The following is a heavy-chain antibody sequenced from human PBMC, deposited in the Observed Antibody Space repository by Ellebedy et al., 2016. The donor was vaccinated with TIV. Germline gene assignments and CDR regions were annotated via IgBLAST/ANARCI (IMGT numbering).Heavy chain of an antibody. D-gene: IGHD5-24*01. CDR2: ISGSGGST. CDR1: GFTFSSYA. CDR3: AKGRRDGYNYKDY. V-gene: IGHV3-23*01. Sequence: GESLKISXAASGFTFSSYAMSWVRQAPGKGLEWVSAISGSGGSTYYADSVKGRFTISRDNSKNTLYLQMNSLRAEDTAVYYCAKGRRDGYNYKDYWGQGTLVTVSS. J-gene: IGHJ4*02.